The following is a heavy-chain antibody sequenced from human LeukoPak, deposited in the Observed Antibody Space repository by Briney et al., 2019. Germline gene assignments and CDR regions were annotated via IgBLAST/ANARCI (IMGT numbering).Heavy chain of an antibody. D-gene: IGHD5-24*01. Sequence: PGGSLRLSCAASGFTFSSYEMNWVRQAPGKGLEWVSHISSSGSTIYYADSVKGRFTISRDNAKNSLYLQMNSLRAEDTAVYYCARGERWLQWRPDYWGQGTLVTVSS. J-gene: IGHJ4*02. CDR2: ISSSGSTI. V-gene: IGHV3-48*03. CDR3: ARGERWLQWRPDY. CDR1: GFTFSSYE.